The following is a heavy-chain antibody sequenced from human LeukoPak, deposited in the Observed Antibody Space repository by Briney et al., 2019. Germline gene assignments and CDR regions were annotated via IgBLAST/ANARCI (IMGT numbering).Heavy chain of an antibody. Sequence: GGSLRLSCAASGFTVSSNYMSWVRQAPGKGLKWVSVIYSGGSTYYADSVKGRFTISRDNSKNTLYLQMNSLRAEDTAVYYCARDNYYDSSGYYRVAFDIWGQGTMVTVSS. V-gene: IGHV3-53*01. CDR1: GFTVSSNY. J-gene: IGHJ3*02. CDR3: ARDNYYDSSGYYRVAFDI. CDR2: IYSGGST. D-gene: IGHD3-22*01.